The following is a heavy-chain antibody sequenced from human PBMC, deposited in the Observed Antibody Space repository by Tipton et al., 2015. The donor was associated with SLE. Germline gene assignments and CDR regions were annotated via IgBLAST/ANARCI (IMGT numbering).Heavy chain of an antibody. CDR3: ARGHGSASFDY. J-gene: IGHJ4*02. Sequence: SLRLSCAASGFPFRSYGMHWVRQAPGKGLEWVSVIYSGGSTYYTDSVKGRFTISRDSSENTLYLQINTLRAEDTAVYYCARGHGSASFDYWGQGALVTVSS. CDR1: GFPFRSYG. D-gene: IGHD6-25*01. CDR2: IYSGGST. V-gene: IGHV3-53*01.